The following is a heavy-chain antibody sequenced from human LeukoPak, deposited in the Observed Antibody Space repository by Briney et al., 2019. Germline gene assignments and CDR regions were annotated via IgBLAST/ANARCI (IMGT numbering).Heavy chain of an antibody. CDR2: IIPIFGTA. Sequence: ASVKVSCKASGGTFSSYAISWVRQAPGQGLEWMGGIIPIFGTANYAQKFQGRVTITADKSTSTAYMELSSLRSEDTAVYYCARTGTAMGPPLDYGGREPLVTVSS. J-gene: IGHJ4*02. V-gene: IGHV1-69*06. CDR3: ARTGTAMGPPLDY. D-gene: IGHD5-18*01. CDR1: GGTFSSYA.